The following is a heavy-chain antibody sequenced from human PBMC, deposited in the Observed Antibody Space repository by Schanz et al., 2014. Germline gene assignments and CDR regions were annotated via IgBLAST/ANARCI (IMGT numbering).Heavy chain of an antibody. J-gene: IGHJ4*02. CDR3: AKIALIDY. D-gene: IGHD3-16*01. Sequence: VESGGGLVQPGGSLRLSCAASGFTFTSYAMSWVRQAPGKGLEWVSTIASGGSHTFYADSVTGRFTISGDNSKNTLFLQMNSLRVEDTAIYYCAKIALIDYWGQGTLVTVSS. CDR1: GFTFTSYA. V-gene: IGHV3-23*04. CDR2: IASGGSHT.